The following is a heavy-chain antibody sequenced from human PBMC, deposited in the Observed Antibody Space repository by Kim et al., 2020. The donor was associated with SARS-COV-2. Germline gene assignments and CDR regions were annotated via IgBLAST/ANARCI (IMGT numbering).Heavy chain of an antibody. J-gene: IGHJ3*02. V-gene: IGHV3-30*07. Sequence: ASVEGRFTISRDKSKDALYLQMNSLRAEDTAVYYCARDIPISAAVDAFDIWGQGTMVTVSS. CDR3: ARDIPISAAVDAFDI. D-gene: IGHD2-21*01.